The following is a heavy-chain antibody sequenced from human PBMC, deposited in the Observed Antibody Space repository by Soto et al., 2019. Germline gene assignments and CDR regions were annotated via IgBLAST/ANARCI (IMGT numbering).Heavy chain of an antibody. CDR1: GGTFSSYA. J-gene: IGHJ6*02. D-gene: IGHD1-7*01. V-gene: IGHV1-69*06. Sequence: QVQLVQSGAEVKKPGSSVKVSCKASGGTFSSYAISWLRQAPGQWLEWMGGIIPIFGTANYAQKFQGRVTITADKSTSTAYMELSSLRSEDTAVYYCAQIGELRANGYYYYGMDVWGQGTTVTVSS. CDR3: AQIGELRANGYYYYGMDV. CDR2: IIPIFGTA.